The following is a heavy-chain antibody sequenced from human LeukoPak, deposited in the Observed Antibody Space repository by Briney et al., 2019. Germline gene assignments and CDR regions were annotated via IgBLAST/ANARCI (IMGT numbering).Heavy chain of an antibody. Sequence: GGSLRLSCAASGFTFSTYDFHWVRQVTGKGLEWVSAIGTVGDTHYPGSVKGRFTISRENAKNSVYLQMDSLRAEDTAVYYCARESNDFLTGYYDYWGQGILVTVSS. J-gene: IGHJ4*02. CDR1: GFTFSTYD. CDR3: ARESNDFLTGYYDY. D-gene: IGHD3-9*01. V-gene: IGHV3-13*01. CDR2: IGTVGDT.